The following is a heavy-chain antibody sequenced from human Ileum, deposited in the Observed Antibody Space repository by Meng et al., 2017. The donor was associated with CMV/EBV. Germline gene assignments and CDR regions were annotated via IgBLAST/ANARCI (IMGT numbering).Heavy chain of an antibody. CDR3: ARTGYYYYLDV. Sequence: QVQQKDPGRGLRRPSQTLSLTCTAAAASISSGDLYWSWIRQPPGKGLEWIGYIHYSGSTHYNPSLKSRVTISVDTSKNLFFLKLSSVTAADTAVYYCARTGYYYYLDVWGKGTTVTVSS. CDR2: IHYSGST. CDR1: AASISSGDLY. V-gene: IGHV4-30-4*08. J-gene: IGHJ6*03.